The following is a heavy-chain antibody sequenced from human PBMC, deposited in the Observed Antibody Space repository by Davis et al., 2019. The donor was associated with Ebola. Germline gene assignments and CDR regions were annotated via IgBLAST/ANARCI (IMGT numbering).Heavy chain of an antibody. D-gene: IGHD3-3*01. CDR3: ARDGPFTIFGVAITPGYYGMDV. V-gene: IGHV1-8*01. CDR2: MTPNSSST. Sequence: ASVKVSCKASGYTFTIYDINWVRQATGQGLEWMGWMTPNSSSTGNAQKFQGRVIIIGNTSISTPYMELSSLRSDDTAVYYCARDGPFTIFGVAITPGYYGMDVWGQGTTVTVSS. CDR1: GYTFTIYD. J-gene: IGHJ6*02.